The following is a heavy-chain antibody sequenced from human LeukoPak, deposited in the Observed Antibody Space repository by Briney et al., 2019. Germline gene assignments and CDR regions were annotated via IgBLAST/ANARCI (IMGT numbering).Heavy chain of an antibody. CDR1: GFTVSSNY. Sequence: TGGSLRLSCAASGFTVSSNYMSWVRQAPGKGLEWVSVIYSGGSTYYADSVKGRFTISRDNSKNTLYLQMNSLRAEDTAVYYCARAVYDFWSGYLYYFDYWGQGTLVTVSS. J-gene: IGHJ4*02. CDR3: ARAVYDFWSGYLYYFDY. CDR2: IYSGGST. D-gene: IGHD3-3*01. V-gene: IGHV3-53*01.